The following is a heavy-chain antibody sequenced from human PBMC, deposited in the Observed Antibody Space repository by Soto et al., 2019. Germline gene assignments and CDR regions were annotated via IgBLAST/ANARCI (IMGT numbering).Heavy chain of an antibody. J-gene: IGHJ4*02. V-gene: IGHV1-69*13. Sequence: VASVKVSCKASGGTFSSYAISWVRQAPGQGLEWMGGIIPIFGTANYAQKFQGRVTITADESTSTAYMELSSLRSEDTAVYYCARGRRLIVGATIDTYYFDYWGQGTLVTVSS. CDR3: ARGRRLIVGATIDTYYFDY. CDR2: IIPIFGTA. D-gene: IGHD1-26*01. CDR1: GGTFSSYA.